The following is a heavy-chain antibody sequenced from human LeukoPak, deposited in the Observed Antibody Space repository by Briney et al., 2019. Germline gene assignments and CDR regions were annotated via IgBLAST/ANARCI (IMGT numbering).Heavy chain of an antibody. J-gene: IGHJ4*02. V-gene: IGHV1-46*01. CDR2: INPSGGST. CDR1: GYTFTSYY. D-gene: IGHD5-18*01. CDR3: ARDRVDTAMLTTGFYFDY. Sequence: VASVKVSCKASGYTFTSYYMHWVGQAPGQGLEWMGIINPSGGSTSYAQKFQGRVTMTRDTSTSTVYMELSSLRSEDTAVYYCARDRVDTAMLTTGFYFDYWGQGTLVTVSS.